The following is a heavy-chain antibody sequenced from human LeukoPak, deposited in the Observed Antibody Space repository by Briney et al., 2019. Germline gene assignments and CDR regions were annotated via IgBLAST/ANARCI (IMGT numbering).Heavy chain of an antibody. CDR3: ARGPYYYGSGSYYPA. D-gene: IGHD3-10*01. CDR1: GGSFSGYY. Sequence: PSETLSLTCAVYGGSFSGYYWSWIRQPPGKGLEWIGEINHSGSTNYNPSLKSRVTISVDTSKNQFSLKLSSVTAADTAVYYCARGPYYYGSGSYYPAWGQGTLVTVSS. V-gene: IGHV4-34*01. CDR2: INHSGST. J-gene: IGHJ5*02.